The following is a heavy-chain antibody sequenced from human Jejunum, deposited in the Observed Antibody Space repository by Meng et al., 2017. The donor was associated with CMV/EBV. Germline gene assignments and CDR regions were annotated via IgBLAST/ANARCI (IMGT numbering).Heavy chain of an antibody. CDR2: IYCSGST. J-gene: IGHJ5*02. D-gene: IGHD3-10*01. Sequence: GSISSVGYYWSWIRQHPGKGLEWIGYIYCSGSTYYNPSLKSRVTISLDTSKNQFSLKLNSVTAADTAVYYCARDMNGSGSYAFDPWGQGTLVTVSS. CDR3: ARDMNGSGSYAFDP. V-gene: IGHV4-31*02. CDR1: GSISSVGYY.